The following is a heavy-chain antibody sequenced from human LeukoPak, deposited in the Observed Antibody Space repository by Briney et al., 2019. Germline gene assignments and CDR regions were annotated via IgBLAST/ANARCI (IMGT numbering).Heavy chain of an antibody. Sequence: SETLSLTCAVYGGSFSGYYWSWIRQPPGKGLEWIGEINHSGSTNYNPSLKSRVTISVDTSKNQFSLKLSSVTAADTAVYYCARGRGSLGRYYYYMDVWGKETTVTVSS. D-gene: IGHD1-26*01. CDR2: INHSGST. CDR1: GGSFSGYY. J-gene: IGHJ6*03. CDR3: ARGRGSLGRYYYYMDV. V-gene: IGHV4-34*01.